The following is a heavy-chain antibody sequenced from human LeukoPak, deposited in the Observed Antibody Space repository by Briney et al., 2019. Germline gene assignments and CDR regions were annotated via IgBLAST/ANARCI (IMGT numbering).Heavy chain of an antibody. V-gene: IGHV4-59*01. Sequence: PQTLSLTCTLSGGSTSGYSWSWIRHPPRKGLERIGYIYYSGSTKYNPSLKSRVTISVDTSKSQFSLKLSSVTAADTAVYYCARDCSGGSCYSTDAFDIWGQGTVVTVSS. D-gene: IGHD2-15*01. CDR1: GGSTSGYS. CDR2: IYYSGST. J-gene: IGHJ3*02. CDR3: ARDCSGGSCYSTDAFDI.